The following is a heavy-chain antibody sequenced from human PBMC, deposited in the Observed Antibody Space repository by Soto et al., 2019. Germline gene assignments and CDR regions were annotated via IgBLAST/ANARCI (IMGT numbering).Heavy chain of an antibody. Sequence: ASVKVSYKASGYTFNRYAISWVRQAPGQGLEWMGWISAYNGNTNYAQKLQGRVTMTTDTSTSTAYMELRSLRSDDTAVYYCARLYYYDTSGYYYVEDYWGRGTLVTVSS. J-gene: IGHJ4*02. CDR3: ARLYYYDTSGYYYVEDY. V-gene: IGHV1-18*01. CDR1: GYTFNRYA. CDR2: ISAYNGNT. D-gene: IGHD3-22*01.